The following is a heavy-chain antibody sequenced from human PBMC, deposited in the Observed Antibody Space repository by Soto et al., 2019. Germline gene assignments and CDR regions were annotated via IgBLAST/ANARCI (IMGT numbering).Heavy chain of an antibody. Sequence: SETLSLTCTVSGGSISSGDYYWSWIRQPPGKGLEWIGYIYYSGSTYYNPSLKSRVTISVDTSKNQFSLKLSSVTAADTAVYYCARGTPKGAYYDSSGYDYWGQGTLVTVSS. V-gene: IGHV4-30-4*01. CDR1: GGSISSGDYY. D-gene: IGHD3-22*01. CDR3: ARGTPKGAYYDSSGYDY. CDR2: IYYSGST. J-gene: IGHJ4*02.